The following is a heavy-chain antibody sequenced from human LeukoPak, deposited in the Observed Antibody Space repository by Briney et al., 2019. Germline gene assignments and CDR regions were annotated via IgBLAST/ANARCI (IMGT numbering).Heavy chain of an antibody. CDR1: RFTFSSYW. CDR3: AVFDNWPGD. CDR2: INSDGSST. Sequence: GGSLRLSCAASRFTFSSYWMHWVRQAPGKGLVWVSHINSDGSSTTYADSVKGRFTISRDNAKNTLYLQMNGLRAEDTAVYHCAVFDNWPGDWGQGTLVTVSS. J-gene: IGHJ5*02. V-gene: IGHV3-74*01.